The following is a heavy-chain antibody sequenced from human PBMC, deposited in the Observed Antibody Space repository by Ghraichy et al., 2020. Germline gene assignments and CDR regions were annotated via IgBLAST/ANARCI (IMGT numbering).Heavy chain of an antibody. CDR2: ITISSRTI. D-gene: IGHD4-23*01. Sequence: GGSLRLSCVGSGFTFSSYSMNWVRQSPGKGLEWVSYITISSRTIFYADSVKGRFTISRDNAHNSLYLEMNSLRDEDTAIYYCARGSRVVRFYYYDGMDVWGQGTTVTVSS. J-gene: IGHJ6*02. CDR1: GFTFSSYS. CDR3: ARGSRVVRFYYYDGMDV. V-gene: IGHV3-48*02.